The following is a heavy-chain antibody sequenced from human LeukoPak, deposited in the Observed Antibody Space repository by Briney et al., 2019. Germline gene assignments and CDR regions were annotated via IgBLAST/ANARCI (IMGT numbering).Heavy chain of an antibody. J-gene: IGHJ3*02. CDR3: ARDIVVVPAAVTLDAFDI. Sequence: ASVKVSCKASGYTFTSYGISWVRQAPGQGLEWMGWISAYNGNTNYAQKLQGRVTMTTGTSTSTAYMELRSLRSDDTAVYYCARDIVVVPAAVTLDAFDIWGQGTMVTVSS. CDR1: GYTFTSYG. CDR2: ISAYNGNT. V-gene: IGHV1-18*01. D-gene: IGHD2-2*01.